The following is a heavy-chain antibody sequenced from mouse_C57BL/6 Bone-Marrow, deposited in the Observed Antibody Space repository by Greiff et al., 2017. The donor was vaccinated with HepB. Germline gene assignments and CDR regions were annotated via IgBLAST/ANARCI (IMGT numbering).Heavy chain of an antibody. CDR3: AIEGLITTVVASYWYFDV. J-gene: IGHJ1*03. D-gene: IGHD1-1*01. CDR2: IYPGSGNT. Sequence: QVQLQQSGAELVRPGASVKLSCKASGYTFTDYYINWVKQRPGQGLEWIARIYPGSGNTYYNEKFKGKATLTAEKSSSTAYMQLSSLTSEDSAVYFCAIEGLITTVVASYWYFDVWGTGTTVTVSS. V-gene: IGHV1-76*01. CDR1: GYTFTDYY.